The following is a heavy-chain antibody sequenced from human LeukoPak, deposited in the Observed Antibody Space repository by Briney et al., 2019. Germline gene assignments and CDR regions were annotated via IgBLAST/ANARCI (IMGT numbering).Heavy chain of an antibody. Sequence: SETLSLTCVVSGGSISSNHWWSWVRQPPGKGLEWIGEIYHSGSTNYNPSLKSRVTISVDTSKNQFSLKLSSVTAADTAVYYCARGNGIAAAGADYYFDHWGQGTLVTVSS. J-gene: IGHJ4*02. V-gene: IGHV4-4*02. CDR3: ARGNGIAAAGADYYFDH. CDR1: GGSISSNHW. D-gene: IGHD6-13*01. CDR2: IYHSGST.